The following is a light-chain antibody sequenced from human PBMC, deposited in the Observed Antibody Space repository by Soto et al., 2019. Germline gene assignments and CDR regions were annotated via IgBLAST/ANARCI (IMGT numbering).Light chain of an antibody. Sequence: QSVLTQPASVSESPGQSITISCAVTTSYTGSYNLVSWYQLLPDKAPKLIIYEGHKRPSGVSTRFSGSRSGNTASLTISGLQVEDEADYFCCSYAGNSTLVFGGGTKLTVL. CDR3: CSYAGNSTLV. CDR2: EGH. CDR1: TSYTGSYNL. J-gene: IGLJ3*02. V-gene: IGLV2-23*01.